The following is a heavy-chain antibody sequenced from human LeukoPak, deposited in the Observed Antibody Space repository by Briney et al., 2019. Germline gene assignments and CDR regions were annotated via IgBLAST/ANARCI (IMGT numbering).Heavy chain of an antibody. CDR3: ARAPVYYDESRGHLKISNWYLDL. CDR1: EFTFSSYE. D-gene: IGHD3-22*01. Sequence: GGSLRLSCAASEFTFSSYEMNWVRQAPGKGLEWVANIKEDGSEKYYVDSVKGRFTISRDNAQNSLYLQMNSLRVEDTAVYYCARAPVYYDESRGHLKISNWYLDLWGQGTLVTVSS. V-gene: IGHV3-7*01. CDR2: IKEDGSEK. J-gene: IGHJ2*01.